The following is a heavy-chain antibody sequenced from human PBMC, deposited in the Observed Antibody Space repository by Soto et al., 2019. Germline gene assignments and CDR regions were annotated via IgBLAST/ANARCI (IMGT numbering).Heavy chain of an antibody. Sequence: EMQLLESGGGLVQPGGSLRLFCAASGFTFTNYAMTWVRQAPGKGLEWVSTFTPTGATFYGDTVKGRFTISRDNSRSTVFLQMNSLRAEDTAMYYCARTDKFNSQSSGWANRFDYWGQGTLVTVSS. CDR3: ARTDKFNSQSSGWANRFDY. CDR2: FTPTGAT. D-gene: IGHD6-19*01. CDR1: GFTFTNYA. J-gene: IGHJ4*02. V-gene: IGHV3-23*01.